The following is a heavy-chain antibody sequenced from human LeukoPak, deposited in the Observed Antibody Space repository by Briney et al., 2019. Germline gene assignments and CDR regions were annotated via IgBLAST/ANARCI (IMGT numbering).Heavy chain of an antibody. CDR2: IYYSGST. D-gene: IGHD1-1*01. J-gene: IGHJ4*02. Sequence: PSETLSLTCTVSGGSISSYYWSWTRQPPGKGLEWIGYIYYSGSTNYNPSLKSRVTISVDTSKNQFSLKLSSVTAADTAVYYCARRTVPRDYWGQGTLVTVSS. CDR3: ARRTVPRDY. CDR1: GGSISSYY. V-gene: IGHV4-59*01.